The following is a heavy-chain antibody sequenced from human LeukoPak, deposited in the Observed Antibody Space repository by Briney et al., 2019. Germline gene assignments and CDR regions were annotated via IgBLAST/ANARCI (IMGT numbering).Heavy chain of an antibody. CDR1: GDSVSSRTYY. V-gene: IGHV4-61*01. CDR2: FFYSGST. J-gene: IGHJ3*02. CDR3: ARQSRQQLVLAFDI. D-gene: IGHD6-13*01. Sequence: SETLSLTCTVSGDSVSSRTYYWSWIRQLPGRGLEWIGYFFYSGSTDYNPSLKSRVTISLDTSKNQFSLKLNSVTAADTGLYYCARQSRQQLVLAFDIWGQGTMVTVSS.